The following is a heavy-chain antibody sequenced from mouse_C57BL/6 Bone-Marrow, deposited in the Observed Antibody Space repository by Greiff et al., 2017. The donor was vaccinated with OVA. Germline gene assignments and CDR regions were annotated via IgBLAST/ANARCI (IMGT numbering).Heavy chain of an antibody. V-gene: IGHV1-81*01. J-gene: IGHJ2*01. CDR3: ARGMYYGSSWYFDY. CDR2: IYPRSGNT. CDR1: GYTFTSYG. D-gene: IGHD1-1*01. Sequence: VHLVESGAELARPGASVKLSCKASGYTFTSYGISWVKQRTGQGLEWIGEIYPRSGNTYYNEKFKGKATLTADKSSSTAYMELRSLTSEDSAVYFCARGMYYGSSWYFDYWGQGTTLTVSS.